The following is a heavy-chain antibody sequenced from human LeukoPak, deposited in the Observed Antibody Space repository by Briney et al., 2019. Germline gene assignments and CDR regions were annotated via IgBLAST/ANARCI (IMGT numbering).Heavy chain of an antibody. CDR1: GGSISNYY. D-gene: IGHD3-3*01. CDR2: IYYSGST. V-gene: IGHV4-59*08. Sequence: SETLSLTCTVSGGSISNYYWSWIRQPPGKGLEWIGYIYYSGSTNYNPSLKSRVTISLDTPKNQFSLKLSSVTAADTAVYYCARRSDFRAFDIWGQGTMVTVSS. J-gene: IGHJ3*02. CDR3: ARRSDFRAFDI.